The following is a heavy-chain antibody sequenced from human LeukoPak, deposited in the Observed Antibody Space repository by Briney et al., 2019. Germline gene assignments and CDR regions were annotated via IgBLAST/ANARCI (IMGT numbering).Heavy chain of an antibody. CDR3: AKELRFLEWLDR. CDR1: GFTFSSYG. V-gene: IGHV3-33*06. CDR2: IWYDGSNK. Sequence: PGGSLRLSCAASGFTFSSYGMHWVRQAPGKGLEWVAVIWYDGSNKYYADSVKGRFTISRDNSKNTLYLQMNSLRAEDTAVYYCAKELRFLEWLDRGGQGTLVTVSS. J-gene: IGHJ5*02. D-gene: IGHD3-3*01.